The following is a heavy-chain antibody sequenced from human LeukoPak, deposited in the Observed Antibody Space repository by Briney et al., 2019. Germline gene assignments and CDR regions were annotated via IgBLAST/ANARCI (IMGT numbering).Heavy chain of an antibody. CDR2: ISGDGGRT. CDR1: GFTFDDYA. CDR3: AKDIGGYSYAAEY. Sequence: GGSLRLSCAASGFTFDDYAMHWVRQAPGKGLEWVSLISGDGGRTYYADSVKGRFTISRDNSKNSLYLQMNSLRIEDTALYYCAKDIGGYSYAAEYWGQGTLVTVSS. V-gene: IGHV3-43*02. J-gene: IGHJ4*02. D-gene: IGHD5-12*01.